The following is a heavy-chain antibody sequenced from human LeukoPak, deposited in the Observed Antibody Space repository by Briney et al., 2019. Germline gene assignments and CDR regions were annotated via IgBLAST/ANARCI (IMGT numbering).Heavy chain of an antibody. CDR1: GGSFSGYY. Sequence: PSETLSPTCAVYGGSFSGYYWSWIRQPPGKGLEWIGEINHSGSTNYNPSLKSRVTISVDTSKNQFSLKLSSVAAADTAVYYCAGGRDYDSSFRPWGQGTLVTVSS. CDR3: AGGRDYDSSFRP. CDR2: INHSGST. D-gene: IGHD3-22*01. J-gene: IGHJ5*02. V-gene: IGHV4-34*01.